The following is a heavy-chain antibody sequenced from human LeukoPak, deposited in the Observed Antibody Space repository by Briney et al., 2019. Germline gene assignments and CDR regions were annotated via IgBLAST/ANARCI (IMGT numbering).Heavy chain of an antibody. Sequence: PGGSLRLSCAASGFTFSNFNMNWVRQAPGKGLEWVSCISSSGYSIYYADSVKGRFTISRDNAKNSLYLQMNSLRAEDTAVYYCARGPIRGNSWYLYFVDENPSFDYWGQGTLVTVSS. CDR2: ISSSGYSI. CDR3: ARGPIRGNSWYLYFVDENPSFDY. J-gene: IGHJ4*02. D-gene: IGHD6-13*01. CDR1: GFTFSNFN. V-gene: IGHV3-21*04.